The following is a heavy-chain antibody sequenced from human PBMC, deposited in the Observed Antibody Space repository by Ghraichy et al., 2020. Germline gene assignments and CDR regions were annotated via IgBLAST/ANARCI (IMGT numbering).Heavy chain of an antibody. D-gene: IGHD4-11*01. J-gene: IGHJ6*02. V-gene: IGHV3-7*01. CDR2: IKQDGSEK. CDR1: GFTFSSYW. Sequence: GGSLRLSCAASGFTFSSYWMSWVRQAPGKGLEWVANIKQDGSEKYYVDSVKGRFTISRDNAKNSLYLQMNSLRAEDTAVYYCAREAHSNALMYYYGMDVWGQGTTVTVSS. CDR3: AREAHSNALMYYYGMDV.